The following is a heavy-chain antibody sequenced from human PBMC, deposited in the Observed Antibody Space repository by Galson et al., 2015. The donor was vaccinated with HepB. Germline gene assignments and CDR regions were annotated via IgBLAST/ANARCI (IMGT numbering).Heavy chain of an antibody. V-gene: IGHV3-53*01. J-gene: IGHJ6*02. D-gene: IGHD2-2*02. CDR1: GLTVSSNH. CDR2: IYSGGST. Sequence: SLRLSCAASGLTVSSNHMSWVRQAPGKGLEWVSVIYSGGSTNYADSVKGRLTISRDNSKNTMYLQMNSLRAEETAIYYCARYCSSTSCYTGSGGGMDVWGQGTTVTVSS. CDR3: ARYCSSTSCYTGSGGGMDV.